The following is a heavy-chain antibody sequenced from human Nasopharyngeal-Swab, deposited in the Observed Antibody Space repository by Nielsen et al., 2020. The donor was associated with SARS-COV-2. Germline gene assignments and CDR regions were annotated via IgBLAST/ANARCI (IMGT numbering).Heavy chain of an antibody. V-gene: IGHV1-8*01. CDR1: GYTFTSYD. CDR3: ARSTMVRGYYYYYGMDV. D-gene: IGHD3-10*01. Sequence: ASVKVSCKASGYTFTSYDIIWVRQATGQGLEWMGWMNPNSGNTGYAQKFQGRVTMTRNTSISTAYMELSSLRSEDTAVYYCARSTMVRGYYYYYGMDVWGQGTTVTVSS. CDR2: MNPNSGNT. J-gene: IGHJ6*02.